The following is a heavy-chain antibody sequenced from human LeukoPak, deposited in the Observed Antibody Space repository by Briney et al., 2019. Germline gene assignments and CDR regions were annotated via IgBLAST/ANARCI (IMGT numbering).Heavy chain of an antibody. J-gene: IGHJ6*03. CDR2: IYTSGST. Sequence: SETLSLTCTVSGGSISSYYWSWIRQPAGKGLEWIGRIYTSGSTNYNPSLKSRVTMSVDTSKNQFSLKLSSVTAADTAVYYCARDKSGHDCSSTSCSYYYYYMDVWGKGTTVTVSS. V-gene: IGHV4-4*07. CDR3: ARDKSGHDCSSTSCSYYYYYMDV. CDR1: GGSISSYY. D-gene: IGHD2-2*01.